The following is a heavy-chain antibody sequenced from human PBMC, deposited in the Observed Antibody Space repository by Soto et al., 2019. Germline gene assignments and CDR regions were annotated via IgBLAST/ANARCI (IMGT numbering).Heavy chain of an antibody. D-gene: IGHD4-17*01. CDR3: ARTRSSLYGDSPSDRWFDP. CDR1: GGSISSSSYY. Sequence: AMETLSLNGTLSGGSISSSSYYWSWIRQPPGKGLEWIGYIYYSGSTNYNRSLKSRVTISADMSKNQFSRMVSSLTTADTAVYYCARTRSSLYGDSPSDRWFDPWGQGTLVTVSS. V-gene: IGHV4-61*01. CDR2: IYYSGST. J-gene: IGHJ5*02.